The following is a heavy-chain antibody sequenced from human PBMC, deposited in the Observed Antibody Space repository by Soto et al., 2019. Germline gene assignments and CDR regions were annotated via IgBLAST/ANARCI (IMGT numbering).Heavy chain of an antibody. V-gene: IGHV3-33*01. Sequence: GGSLRLSCAASGFTFSNYGMHWVRQAPCKGLEWVAVIWYDGSTKDHAGSVKGRFTISRDNSKNTLYLQMNSLRAEDTAVYSCARDLGRFDYGSAYFDYWGQGTPVTVSS. J-gene: IGHJ4*02. CDR1: GFTFSNYG. D-gene: IGHD3-10*01. CDR2: IWYDGSTK. CDR3: ARDLGRFDYGSAYFDY.